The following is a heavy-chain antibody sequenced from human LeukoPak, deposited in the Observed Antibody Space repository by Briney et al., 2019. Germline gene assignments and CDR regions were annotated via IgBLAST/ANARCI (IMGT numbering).Heavy chain of an antibody. CDR1: GGSISSYY. CDR2: IYTSGST. D-gene: IGHD2-2*01. V-gene: IGHV4-4*07. CDR3: ARAIGYCSSTSCYPYYFDY. J-gene: IGHJ4*02. Sequence: SETLSLTCTVSGGSISSYYWSWIRQPAGKGLEWIGRIYTSGSTNYNPSLKSRVTMSVDTSKNQFSLKLSSVTAADTAVYYCARAIGYCSSTSCYPYYFDYWGQGTLVTVPS.